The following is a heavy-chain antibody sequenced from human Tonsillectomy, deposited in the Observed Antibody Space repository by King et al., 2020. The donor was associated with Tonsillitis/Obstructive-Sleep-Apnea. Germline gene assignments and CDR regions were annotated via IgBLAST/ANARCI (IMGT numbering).Heavy chain of an antibody. CDR1: GFTVSDKY. V-gene: IGHV3-53*01. Sequence: VQLVESGGGLIQPGGSLRLSCAASGFTVSDKYMDWVRQATGKGLEWVSVIYSGGSTNYADSVKGRFTISRDNSKNTLYLQMNSLRAEDTAVYYCARDSVGPIDYWGQGTLVTVSS. CDR3: ARDSVGPIDY. D-gene: IGHD2-15*01. CDR2: IYSGGST. J-gene: IGHJ4*02.